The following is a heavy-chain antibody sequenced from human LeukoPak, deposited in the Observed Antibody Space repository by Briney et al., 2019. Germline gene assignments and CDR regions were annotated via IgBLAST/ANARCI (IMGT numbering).Heavy chain of an antibody. CDR1: GFTVSSNN. CDR3: ARETSEAFDI. J-gene: IGHJ3*02. Sequence: GGSLRLSCAASGFTVSSNNMMWVRGAPGGGGVGVLVIYSGGSTYYADSVKGRFTISRDNSKNTLYLQMNSLSAEDTVVYYCARETSEAFDICGEGTMVTVSS. CDR2: IYSGGST. V-gene: IGHV3-66*01.